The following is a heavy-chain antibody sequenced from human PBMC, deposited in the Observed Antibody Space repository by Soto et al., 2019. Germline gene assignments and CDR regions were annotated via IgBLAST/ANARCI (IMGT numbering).Heavy chain of an antibody. V-gene: IGHV4-30-2*01. CDR3: ARGPPFGY. CDR1: GGSISSGGYS. Sequence: SDTLSLTCAVSGGSISSGGYSWSWIRQPPGKGLEWIGYIYHSGSTYYNPSLKSRATISVDRSKNQLSLKLSSVTAADTAVYYCARGPPFGYWGQGTLVTVSS. J-gene: IGHJ4*02. D-gene: IGHD3-10*01. CDR2: IYHSGST.